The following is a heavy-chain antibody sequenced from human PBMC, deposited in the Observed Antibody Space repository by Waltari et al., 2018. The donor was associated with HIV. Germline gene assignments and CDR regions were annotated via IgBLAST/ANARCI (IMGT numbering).Heavy chain of an antibody. V-gene: IGHV3-74*01. D-gene: IGHD6-19*01. CDR1: GFTFSSYG. CDR3: AFIAVAGKDY. J-gene: IGHJ4*02. CDR2: INSDGSST. Sequence: EVQLVESGGGLVQPGGSLRLSCAASGFTFSSYGMHWVRQAPGKGLVWVSRINSDGSSTSYADSVKCRFTISRDNAKNTLYLQMNSLRAEDTAVYYCAFIAVAGKDYWGQGTLVTVSS.